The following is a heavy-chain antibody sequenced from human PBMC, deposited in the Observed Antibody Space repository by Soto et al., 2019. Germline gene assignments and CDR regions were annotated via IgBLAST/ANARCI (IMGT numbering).Heavy chain of an antibody. V-gene: IGHV1-69*01. Sequence: QVQLVQSGAEVKKPGSSVKVSCKASGGTFSSYAISWVRQAPGQGLEWMGGIIPILGTANYAQKFQGRVTITADESTSTAYMELSSLRSEDTAVYYCARADCSGGSCYSDYYYYYGMDVWGQGTTVTVSS. CDR3: ARADCSGGSCYSDYYYYYGMDV. CDR1: GGTFSSYA. D-gene: IGHD2-15*01. J-gene: IGHJ6*02. CDR2: IIPILGTA.